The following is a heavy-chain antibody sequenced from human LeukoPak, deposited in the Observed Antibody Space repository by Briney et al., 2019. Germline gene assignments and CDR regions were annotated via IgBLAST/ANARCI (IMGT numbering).Heavy chain of an antibody. CDR3: ARVSYYDSSGYDY. J-gene: IGHJ4*02. D-gene: IGHD3-22*01. CDR1: GYTFTGYY. V-gene: IGHV1-2*02. Sequence: ASVKVSCKASGYTFTGYYMHWVRQAPGQGREWMGWINPNSGGTNYAQKFQGRVTMTRDTSISTAYMELSRLRSDDTAVYYCARVSYYDSSGYDYWGQGTLVTVSS. CDR2: INPNSGGT.